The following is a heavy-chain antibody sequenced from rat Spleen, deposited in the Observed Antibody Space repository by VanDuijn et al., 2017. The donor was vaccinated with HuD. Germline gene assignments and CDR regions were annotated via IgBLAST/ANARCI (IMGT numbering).Heavy chain of an antibody. CDR1: GFIFSDYY. D-gene: IGHD1-1*01. Sequence: EVQLVESGGGLVQPGRSLKLSCAASGFIFSDYYMAWVRQAPKKGLEWVASISYEGSGSYYGDSVKGRFSISRDNAKSTLYLQMNSLRSEDTATYYCARDHYYSYWGQGVMVTVSS. CDR3: ARDHYYSY. CDR2: ISYEGSGS. J-gene: IGHJ2*01. V-gene: IGHV5-22*01.